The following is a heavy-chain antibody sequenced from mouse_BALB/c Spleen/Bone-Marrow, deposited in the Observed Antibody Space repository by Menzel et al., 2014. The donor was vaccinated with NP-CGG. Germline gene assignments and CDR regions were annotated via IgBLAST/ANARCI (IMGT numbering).Heavy chain of an antibody. CDR3: AGYYYGSCLFAY. CDR2: IDPANGNT. J-gene: IGHJ2*01. V-gene: IGHV14-3*02. Sequence: VQLKHSGAELVKPGASVKLSCTASGFNIKDTYMHWVKQRPEQGLEWIGRIDPANGNTKYDPKFQGKATITADTSSNTAILQLSSLTSEDAAVYYGAGYYYGSCLFAYWGQGTTLTVSS. D-gene: IGHD1-1*01. CDR1: GFNIKDTY.